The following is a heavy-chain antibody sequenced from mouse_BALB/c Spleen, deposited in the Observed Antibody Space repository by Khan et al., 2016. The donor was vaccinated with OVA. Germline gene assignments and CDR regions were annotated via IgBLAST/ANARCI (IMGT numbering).Heavy chain of an antibody. Sequence: QVQLKESGPALVAPSQSLSITCTVSGFSLSRYSIHWVRQPPGKGLEWLGMIWGGGSTDYNSALKSRLSISKDNSKSQVFLKMNSLQTDDTAMYYCARAYYRYDGYYAMDYWGQGTSVTVSS. J-gene: IGHJ4*01. CDR3: ARAYYRYDGYYAMDY. CDR2: IWGGGST. D-gene: IGHD2-14*01. CDR1: GFSLSRYS. V-gene: IGHV2-6-4*01.